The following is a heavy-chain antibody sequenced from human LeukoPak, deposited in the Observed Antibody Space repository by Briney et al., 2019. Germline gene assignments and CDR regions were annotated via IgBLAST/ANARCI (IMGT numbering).Heavy chain of an antibody. CDR2: MNPNSGNT. J-gene: IGHJ4*02. D-gene: IGHD7-27*01. CDR1: GYTFTSYD. Sequence: ASVKVSCKASGYTFTSYDINWVRQATGQGLEWMGWMNPNSGNTGYAQKFQGRVTMTRDMSTSTVYMELSSLRSEDTAVYYCARSQLTDHIDYWGQGTLVTVSS. CDR3: ARSQLTDHIDY. V-gene: IGHV1-8*02.